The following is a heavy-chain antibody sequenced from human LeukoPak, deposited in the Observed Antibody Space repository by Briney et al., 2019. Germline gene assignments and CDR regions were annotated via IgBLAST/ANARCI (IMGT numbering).Heavy chain of an antibody. CDR3: ARGRVVAAGLTGSLGSYSYYYYGMDV. CDR1: GGSLSGHY. Sequence: SETLSLTCAVFGGSLSGHYWSWIRQPPGQGLEWIGEINPSGRADYIPSLKSRLTISVDSSNNRVSLKLTSVTAADTAVYFCARGRVVAAGLTGSLGSYSYYYYGMDVWGPGTTVTVSS. CDR2: INPSGRA. J-gene: IGHJ6*02. D-gene: IGHD3-9*01. V-gene: IGHV4-34*01.